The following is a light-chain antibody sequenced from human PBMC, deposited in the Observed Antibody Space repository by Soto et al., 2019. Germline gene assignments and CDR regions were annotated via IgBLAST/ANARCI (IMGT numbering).Light chain of an antibody. Sequence: DVVVTQSPLSLPVTLGQAASISCRSSQSLVHRDGNTYLSWFRQRPGQSTRHLIYKVSNREAGVPDRFSGRGSGTDFTLKISRVEAEDVGLYYCMQGSHWPPITFGQGTRLEIK. CDR2: KVS. V-gene: IGKV2-30*02. J-gene: IGKJ5*01. CDR3: MQGSHWPPIT. CDR1: QSLVHRDGNTY.